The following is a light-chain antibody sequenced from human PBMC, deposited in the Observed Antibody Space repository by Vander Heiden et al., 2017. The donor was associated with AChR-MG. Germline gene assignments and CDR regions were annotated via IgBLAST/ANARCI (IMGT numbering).Light chain of an antibody. J-gene: IGKJ3*01. Sequence: IVPTLPPATLSVSPGERVTLSCRASRSVTSNLAWYQQKPGQAPRLLIYGATTRATGIPARFSGGGSGTEFTLTISSVQSEDLAVYYCQQYIHWRRTFGQGTKVDI. V-gene: IGKV3-15*01. CDR2: GAT. CDR1: RSVTSN. CDR3: QQYIHWRRT.